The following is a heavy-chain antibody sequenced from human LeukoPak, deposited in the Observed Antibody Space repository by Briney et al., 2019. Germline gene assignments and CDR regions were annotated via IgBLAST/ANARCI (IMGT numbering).Heavy chain of an antibody. V-gene: IGHV1-46*01. Sequence: ASVKVSCKASGRTFTSYYMHWVRQAPGQGLEWMGIINPSGGSTSYAQKFQGRVTMTRDTSTSTVYMELSSLRSEDTAVYYCAREMEMTTVTTSNWFDPWGQGTLVTVSS. CDR3: AREMEMTTVTTSNWFDP. D-gene: IGHD4-17*01. CDR2: INPSGGST. J-gene: IGHJ5*02. CDR1: GRTFTSYY.